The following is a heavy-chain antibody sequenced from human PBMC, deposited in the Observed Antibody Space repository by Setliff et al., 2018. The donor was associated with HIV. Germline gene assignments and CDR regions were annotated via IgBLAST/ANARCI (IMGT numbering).Heavy chain of an antibody. D-gene: IGHD5-18*01. V-gene: IGHV4-34*01. Sequence: SETLSLTCAVYGGSYSGYYWSWIRQPPGKGLEWIGEINHGGRANYNPSLKGRVAISLDTSKNQFSLKLTSVTAADTAVYYCAIDHVTNIAESGYGYTRIDPWGPGISVTVLL. CDR1: GGSYSGYY. CDR2: INHGGRA. CDR3: AIDHVTNIAESGYGYTRIDP. J-gene: IGHJ5*02.